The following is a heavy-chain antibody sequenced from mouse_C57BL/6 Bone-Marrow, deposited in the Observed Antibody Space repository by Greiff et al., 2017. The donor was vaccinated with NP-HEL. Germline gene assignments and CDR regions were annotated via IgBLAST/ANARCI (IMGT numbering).Heavy chain of an antibody. CDR3: TRGAAYYSNYDYAMDY. J-gene: IGHJ4*01. D-gene: IGHD2-5*01. V-gene: IGHV1-15*01. CDR1: GYTFTDYE. Sequence: QVQLQQSGAELVRPGASVTLSCKASGYTFTDYEMHWVKQTPVHGLEWIGAIDPETGGTAYNQKFKGKAILTADKSSSTAYMELRSLTSEDSAVVYCTRGAAYYSNYDYAMDYWGQGTSVTVSS. CDR2: IDPETGGT.